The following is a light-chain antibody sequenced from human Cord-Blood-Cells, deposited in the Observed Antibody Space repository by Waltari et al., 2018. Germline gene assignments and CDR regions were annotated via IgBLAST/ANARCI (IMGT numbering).Light chain of an antibody. J-gene: IGKJ1*01. CDR3: MQGTHWPWT. Sequence: DVVMTQSPLSLPVTLGQPASIPCRSSQSLVYSDGNTSLNWFQQRPGQSPRRLIYKVSNRDSGVPDRFSGSGAGTDFTLKISRVEAEDVGVYYCMQGTHWPWTFGQGTKVEIK. CDR1: QSLVYSDGNTS. V-gene: IGKV2-30*01. CDR2: KVS.